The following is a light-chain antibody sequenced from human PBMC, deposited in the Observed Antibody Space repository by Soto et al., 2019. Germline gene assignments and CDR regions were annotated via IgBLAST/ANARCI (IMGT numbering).Light chain of an antibody. CDR2: GAS. J-gene: IGKJ2*01. Sequence: EIVLTQSPGTLSLSPGERATLSCRASQSVSSNYLAWYQQKAGQTPRLLIYGASSRATGIPDRFSGSGSGTDFTLTISTLEPEDFAVYYCQQYGSSPYTFGQGTKLEIK. CDR3: QQYGSSPYT. CDR1: QSVSSNY. V-gene: IGKV3-20*01.